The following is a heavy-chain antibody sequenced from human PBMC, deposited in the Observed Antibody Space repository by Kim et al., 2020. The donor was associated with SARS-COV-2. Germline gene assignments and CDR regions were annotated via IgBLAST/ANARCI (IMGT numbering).Heavy chain of an antibody. CDR3: ARGKFFAQ. Sequence: SQTLSLTCAISGDSVSSSSGIWTWIRQSPSRGLEWLGRTYYTSKWNNDYAVSLKSRMSINSDTSKNQVSLQLNSVTPEDTAVYYCARGKFFAQWGQGTLVTVSS. CDR1: GDSVSSSSGI. V-gene: IGHV6-1*01. CDR2: TYYTSKWNN. J-gene: IGHJ4*02.